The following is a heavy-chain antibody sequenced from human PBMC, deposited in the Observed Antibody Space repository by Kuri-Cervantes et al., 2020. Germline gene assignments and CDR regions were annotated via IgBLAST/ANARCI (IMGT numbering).Heavy chain of an antibody. CDR3: AKEKGGWYY. CDR2: ISSSSSYI. D-gene: IGHD6-19*01. CDR1: GFTFSSYS. J-gene: IGHJ4*02. V-gene: IGHV3-21*04. Sequence: LSLTCAASGFTFSSYSMNWVRQAPGKGLEWVSSISSSSSYIYYADSVKGRFTISRDNSKNTLYLQMNSLRAEDTALYYCAKEKGGWYYWGQGTLVTVSS.